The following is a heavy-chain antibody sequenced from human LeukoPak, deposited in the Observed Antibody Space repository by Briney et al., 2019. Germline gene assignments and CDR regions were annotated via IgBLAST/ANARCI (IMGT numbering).Heavy chain of an antibody. CDR1: GYTFTSYG. CDR2: ISAYNGNT. Sequence: ASVKVSCKASGYTFTSYGISWVRQAPGQGLEWMGWISAYNGNTNYAQKLQGRVTMTTDTSTSTAYMELRSLRSDDTAVYYCARAEVGGYLVGGPFSAFDIWGQGTMVTVSS. J-gene: IGHJ3*02. V-gene: IGHV1-18*01. D-gene: IGHD3-22*01. CDR3: ARAEVGGYLVGGPFSAFDI.